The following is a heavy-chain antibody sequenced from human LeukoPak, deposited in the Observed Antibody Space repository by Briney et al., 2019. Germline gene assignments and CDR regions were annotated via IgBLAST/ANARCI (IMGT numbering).Heavy chain of an antibody. J-gene: IGHJ4*02. CDR1: GFTFSHAW. V-gene: IGHV3-30*03. Sequence: GGSLRLSCAASGFTFSHAWMTWVRQAPGKGLEWVAVISYDGSNKYYADSVKGRFTISRDNSKNTLYLQMNSLRAEDTAVYYCASTSRRWLQFEAPSDWGQGTLVTVSS. D-gene: IGHD5-24*01. CDR2: ISYDGSNK. CDR3: ASTSRRWLQFEAPSD.